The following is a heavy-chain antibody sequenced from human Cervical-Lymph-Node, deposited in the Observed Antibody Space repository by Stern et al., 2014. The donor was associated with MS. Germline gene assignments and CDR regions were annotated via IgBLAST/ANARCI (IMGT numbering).Heavy chain of an antibody. V-gene: IGHV4-59*02. J-gene: IGHJ6*02. CDR2: IYHSGGA. CDR1: GGSVSNSY. CDR3: ARDVGMDV. Sequence: QVQLQESGPGLVKPSETLSLTCTVSGGSVSNSYWSWIRQPPGKGLEWIGNIYHSGGANSNPSLKSRVTMSVDTSNNQFSLRLSSVTAADTAVYYCARDVGMDVWGQGTTVTVSS.